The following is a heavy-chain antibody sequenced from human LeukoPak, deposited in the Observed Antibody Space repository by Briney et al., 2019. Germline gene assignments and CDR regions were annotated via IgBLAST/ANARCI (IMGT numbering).Heavy chain of an antibody. J-gene: IGHJ6*04. CDR3: AKEILTGRYYGMDV. CDR2: ISGSGGST. D-gene: IGHD3-9*01. CDR1: GYTFSSYA. V-gene: IGHV3-23*01. Sequence: GGSLRLSCAASGYTFSSYAMSWVRQPPGKGLEWVSAISGSGGSTYYADSVKGRFTISRDNSKNTLCLQMNSLRAEDTALYYCAKEILTGRYYGMDVWGKGTTVTVSS.